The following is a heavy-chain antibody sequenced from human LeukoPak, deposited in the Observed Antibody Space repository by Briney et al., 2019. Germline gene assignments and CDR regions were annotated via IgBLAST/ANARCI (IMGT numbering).Heavy chain of an antibody. CDR3: ARYPVRGVFPYGMDV. CDR2: ISWDGGST. J-gene: IGHJ6*02. Sequence: PGGSLRLSCAASGFTFDDHAMHWVRQAPGKGLEWVSLISWDGGSTYYADSVKGRFTISRDNSKNSLYLQMNSLRAEDTALYYCARYPVRGVFPYGMDVWGQGTTVTVSS. CDR1: GFTFDDHA. D-gene: IGHD3-10*01. V-gene: IGHV3-43D*03.